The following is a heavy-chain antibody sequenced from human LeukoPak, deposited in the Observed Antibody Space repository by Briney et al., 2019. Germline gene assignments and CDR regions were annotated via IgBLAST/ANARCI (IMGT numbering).Heavy chain of an antibody. CDR1: GGSISSSSYY. CDR3: ARVIGGATVTGIDY. D-gene: IGHD4-11*01. J-gene: IGHJ4*02. V-gene: IGHV4-39*01. Sequence: SETLSLTCTVSGGSISSSSYYWGWIRQPPGKGPEWIGSIYYSGSTYYNPSLKSRVTISVDTSKNQFSLKLSSVTAADTAVYYCARVIGGATVTGIDYWGQGTLVTVSS. CDR2: IYYSGST.